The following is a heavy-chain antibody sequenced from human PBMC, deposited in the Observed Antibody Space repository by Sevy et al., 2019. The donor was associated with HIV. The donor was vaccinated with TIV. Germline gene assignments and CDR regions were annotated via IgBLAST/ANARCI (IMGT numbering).Heavy chain of an antibody. V-gene: IGHV3-23*01. Sequence: GGSLRLSCAASGFTFSSYAMSWVRQAPGKGLEWVSAISGSGGSTYYADSVKGRFTISRDNSKNTLYLQMNSLRAEDTAVYNCAKGASRDGYTLSYFDYWGQGTLVTVSS. CDR3: AKGASRDGYTLSYFDY. CDR1: GFTFSSYA. CDR2: ISGSGGST. D-gene: IGHD5-12*01. J-gene: IGHJ4*02.